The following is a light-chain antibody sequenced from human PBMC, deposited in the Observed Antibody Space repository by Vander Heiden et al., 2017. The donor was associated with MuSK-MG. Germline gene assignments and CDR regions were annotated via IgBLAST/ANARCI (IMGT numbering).Light chain of an antibody. J-gene: IGLJ2*01. CDR3: AAWDDRLNGVV. V-gene: IGLV1-44*01. CDR2: DNN. CDR1: SSNIGSNP. Sequence: QSVLAQPPSASATPGQRVTISCSGSSSNIGSNPVNWYQQLPGSAPNLLIYDNNQRPSGVPDRFSGSKSGTSASLAISGLQSEDESDFYCAAWDDRLNGVVFGGGTKVTVL.